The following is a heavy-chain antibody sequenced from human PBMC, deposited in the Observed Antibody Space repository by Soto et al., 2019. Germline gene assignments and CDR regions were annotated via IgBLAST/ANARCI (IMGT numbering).Heavy chain of an antibody. CDR3: ARVGFPIFGVVPLLGAFQH. D-gene: IGHD3-3*01. V-gene: IGHV3-23*01. CDR2: ISGSGGST. CDR1: GFTFSSYA. J-gene: IGHJ1*01. Sequence: PGESLVLSCAASGFTFSSYAMSWVRPAPGKGLEWVSAISGSGGSTYYADSVKGRFTISRDNSKNTLYLQMNSLRAEDTAVYYCARVGFPIFGVVPLLGAFQHWGQGTLVTVS.